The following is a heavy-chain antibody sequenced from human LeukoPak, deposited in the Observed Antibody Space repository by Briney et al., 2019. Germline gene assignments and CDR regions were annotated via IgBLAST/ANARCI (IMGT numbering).Heavy chain of an antibody. CDR3: ARGYTMVRGVIGGYFDY. J-gene: IGHJ4*02. D-gene: IGHD3-10*01. CDR1: GASISGYY. Sequence: SETLSLTCTVSGASISGYYWSWIRQPPGRGLEWIGYIYYSGSTNYNPSLKSRVTISVDTSKNQFSLKLSSVTAADTAVYYCARGYTMVRGVIGGYFDYWGQGTLVTVSS. CDR2: IYYSGST. V-gene: IGHV4-59*01.